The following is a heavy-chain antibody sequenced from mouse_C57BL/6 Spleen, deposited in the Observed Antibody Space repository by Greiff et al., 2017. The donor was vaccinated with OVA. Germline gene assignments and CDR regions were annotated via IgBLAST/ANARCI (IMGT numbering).Heavy chain of an antibody. CDR3: AKFITTVVAMRDYYAMDY. J-gene: IGHJ4*01. V-gene: IGHV2-3*01. CDR1: GFSLTSYG. D-gene: IGHD1-1*01. CDR2: IWGDGST. Sequence: VQLVESGPGLVAPSQSLSITCTVSGFSLTSYGVSWVRQPPGKGLEWLGVIWGDGSTNYHSALISRLSISKDNSKSQVFLKLNSLQTDDTATYYCAKFITTVVAMRDYYAMDYWGQGTSVTVSS.